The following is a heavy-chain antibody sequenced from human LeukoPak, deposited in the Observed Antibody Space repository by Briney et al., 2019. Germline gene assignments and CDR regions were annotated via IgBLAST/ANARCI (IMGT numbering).Heavy chain of an antibody. Sequence: ASVKVSCKASGYTFTGYYMHWARQAPGQGLEWMGWINPNGGGTNYAQKFQGRVTMTRDTSISTAYMELSRLRSDDTAVYYCARDGAHLSGWYLLNYYYYYMDVWGKGTTVTVSS. CDR1: GYTFTGYY. CDR2: INPNGGGT. D-gene: IGHD6-19*01. J-gene: IGHJ6*03. CDR3: ARDGAHLSGWYLLNYYYYYMDV. V-gene: IGHV1-2*02.